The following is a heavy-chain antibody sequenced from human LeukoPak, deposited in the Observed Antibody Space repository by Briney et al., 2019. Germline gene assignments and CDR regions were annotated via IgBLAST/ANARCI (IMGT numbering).Heavy chain of an antibody. D-gene: IGHD2-21*01. V-gene: IGHV1-69*04. J-gene: IGHJ4*02. CDR2: TIPILGIA. CDR3: ARVSSAYCGGDCYADFDY. Sequence: ASVKVSCKASGGTFSSYAISWVRQAPGQGLEWMGRTIPILGIANYAQKFQGRVTITADKSTSTAYMELSSLRSEDTAVYYCARVSSAYCGGDCYADFDYWGQGTLVTVSS. CDR1: GGTFSSYA.